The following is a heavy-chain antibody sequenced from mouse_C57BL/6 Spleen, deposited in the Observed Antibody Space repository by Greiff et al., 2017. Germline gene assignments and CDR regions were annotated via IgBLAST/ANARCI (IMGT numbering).Heavy chain of an antibody. CDR1: GYTFTSYW. CDR2: IYPSDSET. V-gene: IGHV1-61*01. J-gene: IGHJ2*01. D-gene: IGHD1-1*01. CDR3: ARSLTTVVATDD. Sequence: QVHVKQPGAELVRPGSSVKLSCKASGYTFTSYWMDWVKQRPGQGLEWIGNIYPSDSETHYNQKFKDKATLTVDKSSSTAYMQLSSLTSEDSAVYYCARSLTTVVATDDWGQGTTLTVST.